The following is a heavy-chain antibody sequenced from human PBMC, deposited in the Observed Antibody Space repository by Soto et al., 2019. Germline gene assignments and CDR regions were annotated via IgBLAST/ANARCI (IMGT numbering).Heavy chain of an antibody. CDR1: GFTFSDYG. CDR2: ISSGRDTI. Sequence: EVQLVESGGGLAQPGGSLRLSCAASGFTFSDYGVTWVRQAPGKGKEWISYISSGRDTIYYADSVKGRFTISRDDAKETLFLQMNSLRDEDTAVYYCTRVSRTWDDDYWGRGTLVTVSS. D-gene: IGHD1-26*01. J-gene: IGHJ4*02. CDR3: TRVSRTWDDDY. V-gene: IGHV3-48*02.